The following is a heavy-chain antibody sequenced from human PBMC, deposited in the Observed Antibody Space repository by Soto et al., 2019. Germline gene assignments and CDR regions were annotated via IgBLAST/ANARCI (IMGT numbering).Heavy chain of an antibody. V-gene: IGHV1-3*01. Sequence: QVQLVQSGAEVKKPGASVKVSCKASGYTFTSYAMHWVRQAPGQRLEWMGWINAGNGNTKYSQKFQGRVTITRDTSXXTAYRELSSLRSEDTAGYYCARARSGSYGGRWFDPWGQGTLVTVSS. D-gene: IGHD1-26*01. J-gene: IGHJ5*02. CDR3: ARARSGSYGGRWFDP. CDR2: INAGNGNT. CDR1: GYTFTSYA.